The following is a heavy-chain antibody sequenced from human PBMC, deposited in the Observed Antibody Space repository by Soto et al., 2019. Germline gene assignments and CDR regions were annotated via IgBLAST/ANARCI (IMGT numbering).Heavy chain of an antibody. J-gene: IGHJ6*02. Sequence: PGGSLRLSCAASGFTFSSYSMNWVRQAPGKGLEWVSSISSSSSYIYYADSVKGRFTISRDNAKNSLYLQMNSLRAEDTAVYCGARELIDFRSGPRTSGSGMDVWGQGTTVTVSS. V-gene: IGHV3-21*01. CDR2: ISSSSSYI. D-gene: IGHD3-3*01. CDR3: ARELIDFRSGPRTSGSGMDV. CDR1: GFTFSSYS.